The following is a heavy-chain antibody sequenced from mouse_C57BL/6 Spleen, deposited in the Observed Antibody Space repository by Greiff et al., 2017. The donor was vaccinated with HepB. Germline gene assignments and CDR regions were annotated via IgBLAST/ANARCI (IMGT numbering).Heavy chain of an antibody. CDR3: TTHDGSSPDWYFDF. CDR2: IDPEDGDT. Sequence: EVQLQQSGAELVRPGASVKLSCTASGFNIKDYYMHWVKQRPEQGLEWIGRIDPEDGDTESAPKFQGKATMTADTSSNTAYLQLSSLTSEDTAVYYCTTHDGSSPDWYFDFWGKGTTVTVSS. CDR1: GFNIKDYY. V-gene: IGHV14-1*01. J-gene: IGHJ1*03. D-gene: IGHD1-1*01.